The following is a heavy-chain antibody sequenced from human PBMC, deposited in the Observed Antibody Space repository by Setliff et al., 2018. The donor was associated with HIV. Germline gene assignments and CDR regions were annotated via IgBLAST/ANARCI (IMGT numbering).Heavy chain of an antibody. J-gene: IGHJ4*01. Sequence: GGSLRLSCATSGFTFNTYWMSWVRQAPGKGLEWVANIKEDGSERNYVDSVKGRFTISRDNANKSLYLQMNSLKIEDTAVYYCTRPQYFYDIGGSDYWGQGTLVTVSS. V-gene: IGHV3-7*03. D-gene: IGHD3-22*01. CDR3: TRPQYFYDIGGSDY. CDR1: GFTFNTYW. CDR2: IKEDGSER.